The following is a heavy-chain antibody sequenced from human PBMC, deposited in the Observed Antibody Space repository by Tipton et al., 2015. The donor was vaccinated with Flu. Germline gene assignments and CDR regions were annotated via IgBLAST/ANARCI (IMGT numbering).Heavy chain of an antibody. CDR1: GFTFSSYD. Sequence: SLRLSCAASGFTFSSYDMHWVRQATGKGLEWVSAIGTAGDTYYPGSVKGRFTISRENAKNSLYLQMNGLRAGDTAVYYCARSYCSGGSCRYYFDYWGQGTLVTVSS. D-gene: IGHD2-15*01. CDR2: IGTAGDT. CDR3: ARSYCSGGSCRYYFDY. V-gene: IGHV3-13*01. J-gene: IGHJ4*02.